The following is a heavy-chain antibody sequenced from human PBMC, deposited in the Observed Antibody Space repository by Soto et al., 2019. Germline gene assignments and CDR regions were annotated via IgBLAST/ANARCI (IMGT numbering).Heavy chain of an antibody. CDR2: IRFDGSNI. J-gene: IGHJ4*02. CDR3: ARDAVGATVCFGFFDF. V-gene: IGHV3-33*01. CDR1: GIIFTGYG. D-gene: IGHD1-26*01. Sequence: QVELVESGGGVVQPGGSLRLSCAASGIIFTGYGMHWVRQAPGQGLEWVAVIRFDGSNIYYAVSVKGRFTISRDNSKNTLNLQMKSLRAEDTAVYYCARDAVGATVCFGFFDFWGQGALVTVSS.